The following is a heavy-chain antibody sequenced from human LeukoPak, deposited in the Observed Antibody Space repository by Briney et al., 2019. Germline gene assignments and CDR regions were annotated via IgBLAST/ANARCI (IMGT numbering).Heavy chain of an antibody. CDR3: ARGRGLKYSSSWYGLDY. J-gene: IGHJ4*01. Sequence: PSETLSLTCAVYGGSFSGYYWSWIRHPPGKGLEWIGEINHSGSTNYNPSLKSRFTISVDTSKNQFSLKLSSVTAADTAVYYCARGRGLKYSSSWYGLDYWGQGTLVTVSS. V-gene: IGHV4-34*01. D-gene: IGHD6-13*01. CDR1: GGSFSGYY. CDR2: INHSGST.